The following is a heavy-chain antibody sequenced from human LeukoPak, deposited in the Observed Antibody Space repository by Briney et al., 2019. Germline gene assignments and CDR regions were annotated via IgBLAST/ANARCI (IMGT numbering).Heavy chain of an antibody. CDR2: ISWNSGSI. V-gene: IGHV3-9*01. CDR3: AKRGVVIRVILVGFHKEANYFDS. D-gene: IGHD3-22*01. J-gene: IGHJ4*02. CDR1: GFAFDDYA. Sequence: GGSLRPSCAASGFAFDDYAMHWVRQAPGKGLEWVSGISWNSGSIGYADSVKGRFTISRDNAKNSLYLQMNSLRAEDTAVYFCAKRGVVIRVILVGFHKEANYFDSWGQGALVTVSS.